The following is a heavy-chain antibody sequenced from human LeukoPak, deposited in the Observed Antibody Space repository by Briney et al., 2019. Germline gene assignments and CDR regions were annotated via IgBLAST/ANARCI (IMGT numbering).Heavy chain of an antibody. CDR2: ISGSGDNT. J-gene: IGHJ4*02. CDR1: GFSFSSYA. CDR3: AKIGGPFDY. D-gene: IGHD2-15*01. V-gene: IGHV3-23*01. Sequence: GGSLRLSCAASGFSFSSYAMSWVRQAPGKGLEWVSAISGSGDNTYYADSVKGRFTISRDNSKNTLYLQMNSLRAEDTAVYYCAKIGGPFDYWGQGTLVTVSS.